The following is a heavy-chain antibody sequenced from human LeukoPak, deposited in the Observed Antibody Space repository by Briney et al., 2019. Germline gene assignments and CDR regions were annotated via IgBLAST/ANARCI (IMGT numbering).Heavy chain of an antibody. J-gene: IGHJ4*02. V-gene: IGHV3-15*01. Sequence: GGSLRLSCAASGFTFSNAWMGWVRQAPGKGLEWVGRIKSKTDGGTTDYAAPVKGRFTISRDDSKNTLYLQMNSLKTEDTAVYYCTTDRDSSGWSVDYWGQGTLVTVSS. CDR1: GFTFSNAW. D-gene: IGHD6-19*01. CDR3: TTDRDSSGWSVDY. CDR2: IKSKTDGGTT.